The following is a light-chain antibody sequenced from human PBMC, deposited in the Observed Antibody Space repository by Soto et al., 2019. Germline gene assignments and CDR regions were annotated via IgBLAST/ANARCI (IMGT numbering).Light chain of an antibody. J-gene: IGLJ3*02. CDR3: VLYMGSGIGV. CDR1: SGSVSPSYY. CDR2: TTN. Sequence: TVVTQEPSFSVSPGGTVTLTCGLSSGSVSPSYYPGWFQQTPGQAPRALIYTTNTRSSGVPDRFSGSILGNKAALTITGAQADDESDYYCVLYMGSGIGVFGGGTQLTVL. V-gene: IGLV8-61*01.